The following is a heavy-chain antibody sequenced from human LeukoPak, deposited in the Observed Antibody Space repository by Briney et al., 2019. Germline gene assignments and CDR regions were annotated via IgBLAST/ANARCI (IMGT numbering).Heavy chain of an antibody. V-gene: IGHV3-21*01. CDR2: INSGSTYT. Sequence: GGSLRLSCAVSGLTLSNVWMNWVRQAPGKGLEWVSSINSGSTYTYYTESVKGRFTVSRGNAKNSLFLQMNSLRAEDTAIYYCARSLTTLTYEGYWGQGTLVTVSS. CDR3: ARSLTTLTYEGY. D-gene: IGHD1-1*01. CDR1: GLTLSNVW. J-gene: IGHJ4*02.